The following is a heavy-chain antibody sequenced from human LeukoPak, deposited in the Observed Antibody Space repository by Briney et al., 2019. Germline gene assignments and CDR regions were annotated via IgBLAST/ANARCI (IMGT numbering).Heavy chain of an antibody. CDR3: ARDPRPYAFDI. Sequence: ASVKVSCKVSGYTLTELSMHWVRQAPGQGPEWMGWINTNTGNPTYAQGFTGRFVFSLDTSVSTAYLQISSLKAEDTAVYYCARDPRPYAFDIWGQGTMVTVSS. CDR1: GYTLTELS. CDR2: INTNTGNP. J-gene: IGHJ3*02. V-gene: IGHV7-4-1*02.